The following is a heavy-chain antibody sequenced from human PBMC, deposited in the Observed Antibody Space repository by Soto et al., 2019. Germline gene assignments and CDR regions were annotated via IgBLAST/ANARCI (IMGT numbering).Heavy chain of an antibody. J-gene: IGHJ6*02. CDR2: VSAYNGNT. Sequence: ASVKVSCKASGYTFTSYGISWVRQAPGQGLEWMGWVSAYNGNTNYAQKLQGRVTMTTDTSTSTAYMELRSLRSDDTAVYYCARGALTNTIVGATTDLDYYYGMDVWGQGTTVTVSS. CDR3: ARGALTNTIVGATTDLDYYYGMDV. V-gene: IGHV1-18*01. D-gene: IGHD1-26*01. CDR1: GYTFTSYG.